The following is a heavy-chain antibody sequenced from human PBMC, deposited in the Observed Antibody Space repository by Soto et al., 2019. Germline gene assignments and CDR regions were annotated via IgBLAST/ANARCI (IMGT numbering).Heavy chain of an antibody. D-gene: IGHD3-10*01. Sequence: ASVKVSCKASGYIFTNYGINWVRQAPGQGLEWMGWIRGYSGDKNYAQKFHDRVTMTSDTSTTTVYMELRSLRPDDTAVYYCARSVFRADLEYWGQGSRVIVS. V-gene: IGHV1-18*01. J-gene: IGHJ4*02. CDR1: GYIFTNYG. CDR3: ARSVFRADLEY. CDR2: IRGYSGDK.